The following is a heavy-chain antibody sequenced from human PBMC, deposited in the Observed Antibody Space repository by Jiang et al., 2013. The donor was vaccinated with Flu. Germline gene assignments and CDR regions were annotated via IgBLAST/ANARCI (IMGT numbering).Heavy chain of an antibody. CDR1: GFTFSSYG. CDR3: ARQSLSITMVRGVNVDYYYYYGMDV. D-gene: IGHD3-10*01. CDR2: IWYDGSNK. V-gene: IGHV3-33*01. J-gene: IGHJ6*04. Sequence: VQLVESGGGVVQPGRSLRLSCAASGFTFSSYGMHWVRQAPGKGLEWVAVIWYDGSNKYYADSVKGRFTISRDNSKNTLYLQMNSLRAEDTAVYYCARQSLSITMVRGVNVDYYYYYGMDVWGKGTTVTVSS.